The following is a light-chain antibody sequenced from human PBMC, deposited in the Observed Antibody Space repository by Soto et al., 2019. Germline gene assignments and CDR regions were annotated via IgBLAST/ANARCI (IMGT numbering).Light chain of an antibody. V-gene: IGKV3-15*01. CDR2: DAS. J-gene: IGKJ2*01. CDR3: QHYNNWPEYT. CDR1: QSVSSN. Sequence: EIVMTQSPATLSVSPGERATLSCRASQSVSSNLAWYQQKPGQAPRLLIYDASTRATGIPARFSGSGSGTEFTLTISSLQSEDFAVYYCQHYNNWPEYTFGQGTKLEIK.